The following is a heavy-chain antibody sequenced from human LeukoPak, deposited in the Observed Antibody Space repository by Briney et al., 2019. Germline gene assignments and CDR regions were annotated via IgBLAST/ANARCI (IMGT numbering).Heavy chain of an antibody. J-gene: IGHJ3*02. CDR3: AREMGGAFDI. V-gene: IGHV3-21*01. CDR1: GFTFSSYS. D-gene: IGHD1-26*01. Sequence: GGSLRLSCAASGFTFSSYSMNWVRQAPGKGLEWVSSISSSSSYIYYADSVKGRFTISRDNAKNSLYLQINSLRAEDTAVYYCAREMGGAFDIWGQGTMVIVSS. CDR2: ISSSSSYI.